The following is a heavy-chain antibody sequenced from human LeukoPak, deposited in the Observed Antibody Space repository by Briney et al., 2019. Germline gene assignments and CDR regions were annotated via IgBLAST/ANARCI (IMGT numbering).Heavy chain of an antibody. CDR1: GFSFNIYA. CDR2: ISGSGATA. D-gene: IGHD5-24*01. CDR3: ARGSDGRDRFDY. V-gene: IGHV3-23*01. Sequence: QTGGSLRLSCAASGFSFNIYAMNWVRQSPGKGLEWVSLISGSGATAFYADSVKGRFTISRDNSKNTVHLQMKSLRAEDTAVYFCARGSDGRDRFDYWGQGTLVSVSS. J-gene: IGHJ4*02.